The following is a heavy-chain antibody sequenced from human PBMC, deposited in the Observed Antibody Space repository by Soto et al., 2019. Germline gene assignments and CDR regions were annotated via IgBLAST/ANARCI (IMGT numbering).Heavy chain of an antibody. CDR2: INPTSGGT. D-gene: IGHD4-17*01. CDR1: GYTFAAYY. CDR3: ARDPDYGDYWGYFFDS. Sequence: QVQLVQSGAEVKKPGASVKVSCKTSGYTFAAYYIHWIRQAPGQGLEWMGLINPTSGGTVYAQNFQDRVTMTRDTSISTAYTELRRLNSDDTAVYYCARDPDYGDYWGYFFDSWGQGTPVTVSS. J-gene: IGHJ4*02. V-gene: IGHV1-2*02.